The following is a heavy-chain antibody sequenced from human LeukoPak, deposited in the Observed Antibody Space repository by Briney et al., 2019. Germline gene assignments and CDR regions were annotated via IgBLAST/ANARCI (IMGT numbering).Heavy chain of an antibody. D-gene: IGHD1/OR15-1a*01. CDR1: GGSISNYY. J-gene: IGHJ4*02. CDR2: IHTSGNT. CDR3: TRSTTIPD. V-gene: IGHV4-4*07. Sequence: SETLSLTCTVSGGSISNYYWSWIRQPAGKGLEWIGRIHTSGNTNYNPSLKSRVTMSVDTSKNQISLTLSSVTAADTAIYYCTRSTTIPDWDQGTLVTVSS.